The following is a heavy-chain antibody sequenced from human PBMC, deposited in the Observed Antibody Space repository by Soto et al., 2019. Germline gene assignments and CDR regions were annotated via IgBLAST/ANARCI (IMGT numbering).Heavy chain of an antibody. J-gene: IGHJ6*04. Sequence: EVQLVESGGGLVQPGGSLKLACLSSGFPLSDSAIHWVRKASGKGLEWVGRIRSKTNNYATTYGAPVRGRFTLSRDDSKNMAYLQINNLESEDAAVFYCAGQAGGQVEHCFYSVFLYVWGKGATVSVLS. CDR1: GFPLSDSA. CDR3: AGQAGGQVEHCFYSVFLYV. D-gene: IGHD3-10*02. V-gene: IGHV3-73*01. CDR2: IRSKTNNYAT.